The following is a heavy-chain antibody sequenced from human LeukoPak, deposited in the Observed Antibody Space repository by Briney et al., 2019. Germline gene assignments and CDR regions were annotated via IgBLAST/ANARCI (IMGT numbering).Heavy chain of an antibody. CDR1: GGSISSYY. D-gene: IGHD1-26*01. CDR3: ARVLSGSYHY. J-gene: IGHJ4*02. CDR2: IYYSGST. V-gene: IGHV4-59*01. Sequence: PSETLSLTCTVTGGSISSYYWSWIRQPPGKGLEWIGYIYYSGSTSYNPSLKSRVTISVDTSKNQFSLKLSSVTAADTAVYYCARVLSGSYHYWGQGTLVTVSS.